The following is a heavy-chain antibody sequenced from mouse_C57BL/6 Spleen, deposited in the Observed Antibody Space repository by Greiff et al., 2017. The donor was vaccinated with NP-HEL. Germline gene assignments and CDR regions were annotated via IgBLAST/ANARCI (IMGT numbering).Heavy chain of an antibody. V-gene: IGHV1-52*01. CDR2: IDPSDSET. D-gene: IGHD1-1*01. Sequence: QVQLQQPGAELVRPGSSVKLSCKASGYTFTSYWMHWVKQRPIQGLEWIGNIDPSDSETHYNQKFKDKATLTVDKSSSTAYMQLSSLTSEDSAVYYCAREGDLYGSVGYFDVWGTGTTVTVSS. CDR1: GYTFTSYW. CDR3: AREGDLYGSVGYFDV. J-gene: IGHJ1*03.